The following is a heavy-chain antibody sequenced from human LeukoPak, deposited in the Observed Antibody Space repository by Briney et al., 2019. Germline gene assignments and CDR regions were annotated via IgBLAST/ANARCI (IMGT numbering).Heavy chain of an antibody. V-gene: IGHV4-34*01. J-gene: IGHJ3*02. CDR1: GGSFSGYY. D-gene: IGHD6-19*01. Sequence: SETLSLTCAVYGGSFSGYYWSWIRQPPGKGLEWMWEINHSGSTHYNPSLKTRGTTSVDTSKNQFSLKLSSVTAADTAVYYCATTSGWPVDAFDIWGQGTMVTVSS. CDR3: ATTSGWPVDAFDI. CDR2: INHSGST.